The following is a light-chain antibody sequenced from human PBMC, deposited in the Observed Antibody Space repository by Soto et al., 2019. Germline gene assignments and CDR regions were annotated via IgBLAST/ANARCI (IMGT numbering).Light chain of an antibody. CDR3: AAWDDSLNGRV. V-gene: IGLV1-44*01. CDR2: GHN. CDR1: SSSIGSNT. Sequence: QSVLTQPPSASGTPGQRVNISCSGSSSSIGSNTVNWYQQLPGTAPKLLIYGHNQRPSGVPDRFSGSKSGTSDSLAISGLQSEDEADYYCAAWDDSLNGRVFGGGTKLTIL. J-gene: IGLJ2*01.